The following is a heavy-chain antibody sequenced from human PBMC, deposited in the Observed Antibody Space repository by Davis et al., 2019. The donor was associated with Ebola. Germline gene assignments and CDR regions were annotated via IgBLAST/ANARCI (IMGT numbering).Heavy chain of an antibody. CDR3: ANGGGDFDY. V-gene: IGHV3-30*18. CDR2: ISYDGSNK. D-gene: IGHD2-21*01. Sequence: GESLKISCAASGFTFSSYGMHWVAVISYDGSNKYYADSVKGRFTISRDNSKNTLYLQMNSLRAEDTAVYYCANGGGDFDYWGQGTLVTVSS. CDR1: GFTFSSYG. J-gene: IGHJ4*02.